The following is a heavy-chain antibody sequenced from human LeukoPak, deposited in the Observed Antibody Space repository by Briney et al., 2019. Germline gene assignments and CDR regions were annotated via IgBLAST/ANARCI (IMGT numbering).Heavy chain of an antibody. Sequence: PGGSLRLSCAASGFTFSSYGMHWVCQAPGKGLEWVAFIRYDGSNKYYADSVKGRFTISRDNSKNTLYLQMNSLRAEDTAVYYCAKVDFWSGPLDYWGQGTLVTVSS. J-gene: IGHJ4*02. CDR3: AKVDFWSGPLDY. V-gene: IGHV3-30*02. D-gene: IGHD3-3*01. CDR1: GFTFSSYG. CDR2: IRYDGSNK.